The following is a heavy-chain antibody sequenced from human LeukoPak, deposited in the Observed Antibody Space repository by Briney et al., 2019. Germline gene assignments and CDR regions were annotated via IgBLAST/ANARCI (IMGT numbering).Heavy chain of an antibody. CDR2: IYPGDSDT. J-gene: IGHJ6*02. CDR3: ARQGTLYYYYYGMDV. V-gene: IGHV5-51*01. Sequence: GESLKISCKGSGYSFTSYWIGWVRQMPGKGLEWMGIIYPGDSDTRYSPSFQGQVTISADKSISTAYLQWSSLKASDTATYYCARQGTLYYYYYGMDVWGQGTTVTVSS. CDR1: GYSFTSYW.